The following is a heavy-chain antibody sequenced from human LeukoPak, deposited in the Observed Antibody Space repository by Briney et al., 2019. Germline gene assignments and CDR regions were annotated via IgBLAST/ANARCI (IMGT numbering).Heavy chain of an antibody. Sequence: SETLSLTCTVSGGSISPYYWNWIRQPPGKGLEWIGYIHYSGRTGYNPSLNSRVTITVDTSKSQFSLKLTSVTAADTAVYYCARDSSGYDSGWYFDLWGRGTLVTVSS. CDR3: ARDSSGYDSGWYFDL. J-gene: IGHJ2*01. CDR2: IHYSGRT. D-gene: IGHD5-12*01. V-gene: IGHV4-59*01. CDR1: GGSISPYY.